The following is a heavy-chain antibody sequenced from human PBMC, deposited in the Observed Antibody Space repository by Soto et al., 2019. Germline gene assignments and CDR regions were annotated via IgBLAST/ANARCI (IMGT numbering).Heavy chain of an antibody. CDR1: GFTFSSYW. CDR3: SRGAGYNYYHHAMDV. D-gene: IGHD2-2*02. J-gene: IGHJ6*02. V-gene: IGHV3-74*03. CDR2: INGEGSYT. Sequence: PVGSLRFSCAASGFTFSSYWMHWVRQAPGKGLEWLTRINGEGSYTTYADSVKGRFTISRDNAKNTLYLQLSSLRAEDTAIYYCSRGAGYNYYHHAMDVWGRGTTVTVSS.